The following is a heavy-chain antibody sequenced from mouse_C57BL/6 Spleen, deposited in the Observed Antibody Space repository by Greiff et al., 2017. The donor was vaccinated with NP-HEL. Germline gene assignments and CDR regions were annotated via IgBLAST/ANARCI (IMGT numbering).Heavy chain of an antibody. D-gene: IGHD2-3*01. V-gene: IGHV5-4*03. J-gene: IGHJ3*01. CDR3: ASHCDGYYVFFAY. CDR1: GFTFSSYA. Sequence: EVKLMESGGGLVKPGGSLKLSCAASGFTFSSYAMSWVRQTPEKRLEWVATISDGGSYTYYPDNLKGRFTISRDNAKNNLYLQMSHLKSEDTAMYYCASHCDGYYVFFAYWGQGTLVTVSA. CDR2: ISDGGSYT.